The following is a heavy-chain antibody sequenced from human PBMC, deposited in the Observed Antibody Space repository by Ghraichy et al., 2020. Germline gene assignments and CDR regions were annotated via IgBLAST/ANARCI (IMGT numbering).Heavy chain of an antibody. Sequence: GGSLRLSCAASGFSFSDSAMSWVRQAPGKGLEWVSAISGNGGAPYYADSVKGRFTISRDNSKNTLYLQMNSLRAEDTAVFYCAKDFGCSSTSCYHLGYFDYWGQGTLVTVSP. CDR2: ISGNGGAP. CDR3: AKDFGCSSTSCYHLGYFDY. CDR1: GFSFSDSA. D-gene: IGHD2-2*01. J-gene: IGHJ4*02. V-gene: IGHV3-23*01.